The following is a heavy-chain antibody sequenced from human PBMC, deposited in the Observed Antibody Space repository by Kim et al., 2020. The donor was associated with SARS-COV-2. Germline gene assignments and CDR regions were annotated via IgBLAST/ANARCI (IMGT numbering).Heavy chain of an antibody. CDR2: ISGSGGST. CDR3: AKIGYCSSTSCYKYHGIDY. CDR1: GFTFSSYA. J-gene: IGHJ4*02. Sequence: GGSLRLSCAASGFTFSSYAMSWVRQAPGKGLEWVSAISGSGGSTYYADSVKGRFTISRDNSKNTLYLQMNSLRAEDTAVYYCAKIGYCSSTSCYKYHGIDYWGQGTLVTVSS. V-gene: IGHV3-23*01. D-gene: IGHD2-2*02.